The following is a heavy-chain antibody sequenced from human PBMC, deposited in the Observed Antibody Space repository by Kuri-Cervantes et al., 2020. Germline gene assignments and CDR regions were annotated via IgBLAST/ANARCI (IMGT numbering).Heavy chain of an antibody. Sequence: ASVKVSCKASGHTFTGYYIHLVRQAPGQGLEWMGWINPNSGGTNYAQKFQGWVTMTRDTSISTAYMEVSRLRSDDTAVYYCARGSGSTSDYWGQGTLVTVSS. CDR1: GHTFTGYY. J-gene: IGHJ4*02. V-gene: IGHV1-2*04. CDR3: ARGSGSTSDY. CDR2: INPNSGGT. D-gene: IGHD3-10*01.